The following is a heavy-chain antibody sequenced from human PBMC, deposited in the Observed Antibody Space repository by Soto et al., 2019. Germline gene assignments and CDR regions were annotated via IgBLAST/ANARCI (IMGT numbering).Heavy chain of an antibody. V-gene: IGHV4-31*03. CDR2: IYYSGST. CDR1: GGSISSGGYY. CDR3: ARRREGPYYFDY. J-gene: IGHJ4*02. Sequence: QVQLQESGPGLVKPSQTLSLTCTVSGGSISSGGYYWSWIRQHPGKGLEWIGYIYYSGSTYYNPSRKRRVTISVDTSKNQFSLKLSSVTAADTAVYYCARRREGPYYFDYWGQGTLVTVSS.